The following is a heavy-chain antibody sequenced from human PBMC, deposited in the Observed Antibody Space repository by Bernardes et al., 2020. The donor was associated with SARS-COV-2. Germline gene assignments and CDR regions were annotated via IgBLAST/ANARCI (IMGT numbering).Heavy chain of an antibody. CDR1: GGSIDRENYY. CDR3: ARDGDGGVFFDS. V-gene: IGHV4-31*03. CDR2: IYYNGHT. D-gene: IGHD2-21*02. J-gene: IGHJ5*01. Sequence: SETLSLTCTVFGGSIDRENYYWSWIRQYPGKGLEWMGYIYYNGHTFYNPSLQSRLFISLDTSKTKFSLELTSVTAADSAVYFCARDGDGGVFFDSWGQGIQVSVSS.